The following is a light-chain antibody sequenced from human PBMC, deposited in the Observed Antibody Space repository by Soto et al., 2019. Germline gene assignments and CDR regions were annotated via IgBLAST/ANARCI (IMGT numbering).Light chain of an antibody. CDR1: QDISTY. V-gene: IGKV1-33*01. Sequence: DIQMTQSPSSLSASVGERVTITCQASQDISTYLNWYQQKPGKAPKFLIYDASNLETGVPSRFSGNGSGTDFTFTISSLQPEDFATYYCQQYRYLPPTFGGGTKVEIK. J-gene: IGKJ4*01. CDR3: QQYRYLPPT. CDR2: DAS.